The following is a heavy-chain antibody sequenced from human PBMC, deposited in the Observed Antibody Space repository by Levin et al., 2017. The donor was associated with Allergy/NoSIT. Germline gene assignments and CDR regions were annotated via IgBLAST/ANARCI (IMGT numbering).Heavy chain of an antibody. CDR1: GFIFNTYS. D-gene: IGHD3-10*01. J-gene: IGHJ4*02. Sequence: KAGGSLRLSCRASGFIFNTYSMNWVRQAPGKGLEWVSSINGRGNYIYYADSVKGRFTTSRDNAKNSLFLQMNSLRDEDTAVYYCARGRDNYGSGSYVGTFYFDYWGQGSLVTVSS. V-gene: IGHV3-21*01. CDR2: INGRGNYI. CDR3: ARGRDNYGSGSYVGTFYFDY.